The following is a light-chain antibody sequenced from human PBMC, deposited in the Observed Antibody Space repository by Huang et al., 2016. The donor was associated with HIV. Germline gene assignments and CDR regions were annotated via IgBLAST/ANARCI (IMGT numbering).Light chain of an antibody. Sequence: DIVMTQSPDPLAVSLGERATVYCKSSHSVLYRSNNKNYLAWYQQKPGQPPRLLIYWASIRESGVPDRFSGSGSGTDFTLTISSLQAGDVAVYYCQQYYSSPVTFGGGTKVEIK. CDR2: WAS. CDR1: HSVLYRSNNKNY. J-gene: IGKJ4*01. V-gene: IGKV4-1*01. CDR3: QQYYSSPVT.